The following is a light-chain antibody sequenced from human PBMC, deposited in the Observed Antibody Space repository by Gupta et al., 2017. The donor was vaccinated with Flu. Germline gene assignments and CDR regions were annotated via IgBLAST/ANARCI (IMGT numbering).Light chain of an antibody. Sequence: QSVLTPPPSVSAAPGQKVTISCPGSSSNIGNNYVSWYQQLPGTAPKLLIYENNKRPSGIPDRFSGSKAGTSATLGITGLQTGDEADYYCGTWDSSLSAAGGVFGGGTKLTVL. J-gene: IGLJ2*01. CDR1: SSNIGNNY. CDR3: GTWDSSLSAAGGV. V-gene: IGLV1-51*02. CDR2: ENN.